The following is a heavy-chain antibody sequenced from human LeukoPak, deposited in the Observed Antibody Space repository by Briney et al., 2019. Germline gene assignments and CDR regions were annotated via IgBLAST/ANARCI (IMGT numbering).Heavy chain of an antibody. J-gene: IGHJ4*02. V-gene: IGHV3-7*01. CDR3: ATSRTFDY. CDR2: IKQDGSEK. D-gene: IGHD2-2*01. Sequence: GGSLRLSCTASGFTFSSYWMNWMRQAPGKGLEWVANIKQDGSEKYYVDSVKGRFTISRDNTKNSLYLQMNNLRTDDTAVYYCATSRTFDYWGQGTLVTVSS. CDR1: GFTFSSYW.